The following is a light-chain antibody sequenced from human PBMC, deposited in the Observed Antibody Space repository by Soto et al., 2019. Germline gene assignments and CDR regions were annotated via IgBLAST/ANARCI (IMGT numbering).Light chain of an antibody. J-gene: IGLJ3*02. CDR3: SSYTSSSTRV. CDR1: SSDVGGYNY. CDR2: EVS. V-gene: IGLV2-14*01. Sequence: QSVLTQPASVSGSPGQSITISCTGTSSDVGGYNYVSWYQQHPGKAPKLMIYEVSNRPSGVSNRFSGSKSGNTASLTISGLQAEDEGDYYYSSYTSSSTRVFGGGTKVTVL.